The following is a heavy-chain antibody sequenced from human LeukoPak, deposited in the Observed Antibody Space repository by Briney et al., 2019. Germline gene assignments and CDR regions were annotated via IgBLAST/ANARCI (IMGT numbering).Heavy chain of an antibody. CDR1: GGSISNYY. J-gene: IGHJ6*03. V-gene: IGHV4-59*01. CDR2: IYYSGTT. D-gene: IGHD6-13*01. CDR3: ARHRGSSWYYYYMDV. Sequence: PSETLSLTCTVSGGSISNYYWNWIRQPPGKGLEWIGYIYYSGTTNYNPSLKSRVSMSVDTSKNQFSLKLSSVTAADTAVYYCARHRGSSWYYYYMDVWGKGTTVTISS.